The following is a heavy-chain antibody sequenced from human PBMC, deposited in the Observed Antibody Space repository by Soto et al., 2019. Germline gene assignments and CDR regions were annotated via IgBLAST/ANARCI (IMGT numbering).Heavy chain of an antibody. D-gene: IGHD3-22*01. Sequence: LRLSCAASGFTFSTYTMTWVRQAPGKGLEWVSYISSTGSIIYYADSVKGRFTISRDNAKNSLYLQMDSLRAEDTAVYFCARDHYDTSGYYYYYYAMDVWGQGTTVTVSS. CDR3: ARDHYDTSGYYYYYYAMDV. V-gene: IGHV3-48*01. CDR1: GFTFSTYT. J-gene: IGHJ6*02. CDR2: ISSTGSII.